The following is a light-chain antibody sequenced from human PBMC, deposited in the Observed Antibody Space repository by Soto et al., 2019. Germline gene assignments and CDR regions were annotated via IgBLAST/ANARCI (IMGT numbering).Light chain of an antibody. J-gene: IGKJ4*01. V-gene: IGKV3-11*01. Sequence: EIVLTQSPATLSLSPGERATLSCRASQSVNIYLAWYQQKPGQAPRLLIYDASNRATGIPARFSGSGSGTDFTLTISSLEPGDIAVYYCQQRSNWRVTFGGGTKVEIK. CDR3: QQRSNWRVT. CDR1: QSVNIY. CDR2: DAS.